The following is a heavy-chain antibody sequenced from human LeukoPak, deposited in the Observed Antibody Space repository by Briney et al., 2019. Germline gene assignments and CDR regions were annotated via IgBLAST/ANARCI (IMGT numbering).Heavy chain of an antibody. CDR1: GGSFSGYY. CDR2: INHSGST. V-gene: IGHV4-34*01. J-gene: IGHJ4*02. D-gene: IGHD3-10*01. CDR3: ASGGVTVVRGVIITPGFDY. Sequence: SETLSLTCAVYGGSFSGYYWSWIRQPPGKELEWIGEINHSGSTNYNPSLKSRVTISVDTSKNQFSLKLSSVTAADTAVYYCASGGVTVVRGVIITPGFDYWGQGTLVTVSS.